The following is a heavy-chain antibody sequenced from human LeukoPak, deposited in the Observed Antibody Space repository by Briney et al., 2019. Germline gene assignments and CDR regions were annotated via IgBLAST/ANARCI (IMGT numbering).Heavy chain of an antibody. V-gene: IGHV1-2*02. CDR2: INPDSAGT. Sequence: ASVKVSCKASGYTFTGYYMHWVRQAPGQGLEWVGWINPDSAGTDYAQKFQGRVTMTRDTSTSTAYMELSGLTSDDTAVYYCARDANHYYFDYWGQGTLVTVSS. D-gene: IGHD1-14*01. J-gene: IGHJ4*02. CDR1: GYTFTGYY. CDR3: ARDANHYYFDY.